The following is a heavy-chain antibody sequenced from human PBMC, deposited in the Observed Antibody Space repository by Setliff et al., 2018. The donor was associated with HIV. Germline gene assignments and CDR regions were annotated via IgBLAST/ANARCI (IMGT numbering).Heavy chain of an antibody. V-gene: IGHV3-7*03. J-gene: IGHJ4*02. CDR2: IKQDGSEK. CDR1: GFTFSSYW. CDR3: ATPRGLYSSSG. D-gene: IGHD6-13*01. Sequence: LRLSCAASGFTFSSYWMSWVRQAPGKGLEWVANIKQDGSEKYYVDSVKGRFTISRDNAKNSLYLQMNSLRVEDTAVYYCATPRGLYSSSGWGQGALVTVSS.